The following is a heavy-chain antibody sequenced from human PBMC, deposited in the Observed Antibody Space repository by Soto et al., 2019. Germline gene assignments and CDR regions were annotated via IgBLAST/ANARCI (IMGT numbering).Heavy chain of an antibody. CDR3: ARVRSSSDL. CDR1: GYTFTNYD. CDR2: ISAYNADT. J-gene: IGHJ4*02. D-gene: IGHD6-13*01. V-gene: IGHV1-18*01. Sequence: QVQLVQSGAEVKKPGASVKVSCKASGYTFTNYDISWVRRAAGQGLEWMGWISAYNADTNYAQKFQDRVTMTTDISTSTAYMELRSLRSDDTALYYCARVRSSSDLWGQGTLVTVSS.